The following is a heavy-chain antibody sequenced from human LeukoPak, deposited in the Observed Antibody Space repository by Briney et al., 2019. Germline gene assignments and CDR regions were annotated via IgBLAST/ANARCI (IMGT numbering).Heavy chain of an antibody. Sequence: SLRLSCAASGFTFDDYTIHWVRQPPGKGLEWVSGITGNSGSTDYADSVRGRFTISRDNAKNSLYLQMNSLRAEDTAVYYCARDDWDNYYYGMDVWGQGTTVTVSS. CDR2: ITGNSGST. CDR3: ARDDWDNYYYGMDV. D-gene: IGHD1-26*01. V-gene: IGHV3-9*01. CDR1: GFTFDDYT. J-gene: IGHJ6*02.